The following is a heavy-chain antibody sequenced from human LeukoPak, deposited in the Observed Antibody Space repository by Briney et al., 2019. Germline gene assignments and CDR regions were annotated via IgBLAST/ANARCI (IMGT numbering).Heavy chain of an antibody. Sequence: PGGSLRLSCAASGFTVSSNSMSWVRQAPGKGLVWVSVIYTGGTTYNADSVKGRFTISRDNSKNTLYLQMNSLRAEDTAVYYCARDVAAPGGVYFDYWDQGTLVTVSS. J-gene: IGHJ4*02. D-gene: IGHD3-16*01. CDR3: ARDVAAPGGVYFDY. CDR1: GFTVSSNS. CDR2: IYTGGTT. V-gene: IGHV3-66*01.